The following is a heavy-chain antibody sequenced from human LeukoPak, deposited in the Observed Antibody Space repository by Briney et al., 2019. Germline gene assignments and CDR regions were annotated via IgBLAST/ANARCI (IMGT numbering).Heavy chain of an antibody. CDR2: ISSSSSTI. Sequence: GGSLRLSCAASGFTFSDYYMSWIRQAPGKGLEWVSYISSSSSTIYYADSVKGRFTISRDNAKNSLYLQMNSLRAEDTAVYYCARSFWGGSYQIFDAFDIWGQGTMVTVSS. CDR3: ARSFWGGSYQIFDAFDI. V-gene: IGHV3-11*04. J-gene: IGHJ3*02. CDR1: GFTFSDYY. D-gene: IGHD1-26*01.